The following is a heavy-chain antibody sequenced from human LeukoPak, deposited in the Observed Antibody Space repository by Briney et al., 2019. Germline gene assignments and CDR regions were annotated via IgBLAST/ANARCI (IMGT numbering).Heavy chain of an antibody. CDR1: GFTFSSYA. D-gene: IGHD6-19*01. CDR2: ISGSGGGT. Sequence: PGGSLRLSCAASGFTFSSYAMSWVRQAPGKGLEWVSAISGSGGGTYYADSVKGRFTISRDNSKNTLYLQMNSLRAEDTAVYYCAKVAGVLRYSSGWYINYWGQGTLVTVSS. J-gene: IGHJ4*02. CDR3: AKVAGVLRYSSGWYINY. V-gene: IGHV3-23*01.